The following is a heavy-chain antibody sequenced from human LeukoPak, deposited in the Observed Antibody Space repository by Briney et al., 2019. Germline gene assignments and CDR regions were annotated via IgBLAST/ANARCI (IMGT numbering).Heavy chain of an antibody. CDR1: GGSISSYY. CDR3: ARLGCSSTSCYPIRYWYFDL. V-gene: IGHV4-59*08. D-gene: IGHD2-2*01. Sequence: SEILSLTCTVSGGSISSYYWSWIRQPPGKGLEWIGYIYYSGSTNYNPSLKSRVTISVDTSKNQFSLKLSSVTAADTAVYYCARLGCSSTSCYPIRYWYFDLWGRGTLVTVSS. CDR2: IYYSGST. J-gene: IGHJ2*01.